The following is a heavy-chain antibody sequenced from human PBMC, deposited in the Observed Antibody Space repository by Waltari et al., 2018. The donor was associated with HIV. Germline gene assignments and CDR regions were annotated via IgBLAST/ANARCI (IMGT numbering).Heavy chain of an antibody. CDR2: INQDGSEG. CDR1: SSTLGCVR. D-gene: IGHD2-15*01. CDR3: AREGGRDCSGGSCYIDY. V-gene: IGHV3-7*01. Sequence: EVEVLESGGGLVQQRGCMGRRCAVVSSTLGCVRLVGGRQAPRKGLAWVANINQDGSEGYYVGSVEGRFTISRDNTKNLLYLQMNSLRAEDTAVYYCAREGGRDCSGGSCYIDYWGQGTLVTVSS. J-gene: IGHJ4*02.